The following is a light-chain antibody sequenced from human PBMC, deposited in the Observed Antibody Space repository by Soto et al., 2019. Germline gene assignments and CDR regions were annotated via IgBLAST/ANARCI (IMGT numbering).Light chain of an antibody. V-gene: IGKV3-11*01. CDR2: GAS. CDR1: QSVSSS. CDR3: HQGYNLPLT. J-gene: IGKJ4*01. Sequence: DIVLTQAPATLSLSPGXRATLSCRASQSVSSSLAWYQQKPGQAPRLLIYGASNGATGTPARFSGAGSGTDFTLTISSLEPENFAVYYCHQGYNLPLTVGGGTKLDSK.